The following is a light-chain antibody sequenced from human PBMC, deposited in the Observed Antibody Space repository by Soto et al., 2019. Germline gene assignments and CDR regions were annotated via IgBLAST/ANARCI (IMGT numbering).Light chain of an antibody. CDR1: QSLLYSSNNKNY. V-gene: IGKV4-1*01. J-gene: IGKJ5*01. CDR2: WAS. CDR3: QQYNKWPIT. Sequence: DIVMTQSPDSLAVSLGERATINCKSSQSLLYSSNNKNYLTWYQHKPGQPPKLLIYWASTRKSGVPDRFSGSGSGTEFTLTISSLQSEDSAFYYCQQYNKWPITFGQGTRLEIK.